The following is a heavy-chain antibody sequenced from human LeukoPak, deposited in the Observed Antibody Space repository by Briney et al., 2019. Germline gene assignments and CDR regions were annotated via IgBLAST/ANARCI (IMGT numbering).Heavy chain of an antibody. CDR2: IYYSGNT. J-gene: IGHJ4*02. D-gene: IGHD3-22*01. CDR3: ARAPHFFDTSGSRYYFDY. V-gene: IGHV4-39*07. CDR1: GGSINTNNYY. Sequence: PSETLSLTCTVSGGSINTNNYYWGWIRQPPGKGLEWIGSIYYSGNTYYSPSLMSRVTISVDTSKNQFSPNLSSVTAADTAVYFCARAPHFFDTSGSRYYFDYWGQGALVTVSS.